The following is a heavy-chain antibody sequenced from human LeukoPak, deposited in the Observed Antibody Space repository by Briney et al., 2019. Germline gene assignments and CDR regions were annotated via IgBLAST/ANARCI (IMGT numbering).Heavy chain of an antibody. CDR3: AKTTYYYDSSGSNLDY. CDR1: GFTFSSYA. J-gene: IGHJ4*02. Sequence: GGSLRLSCAASGFTFSSYAMSWVRQAPGKGLEWVSAISGSGGSTYYADSVKGRFTISRDNSKNTLYLQMNSLRAEDTAVYYCAKTTYYYDSSGSNLDYWGQGTLVTVSS. CDR2: ISGSGGST. V-gene: IGHV3-23*01. D-gene: IGHD3-22*01.